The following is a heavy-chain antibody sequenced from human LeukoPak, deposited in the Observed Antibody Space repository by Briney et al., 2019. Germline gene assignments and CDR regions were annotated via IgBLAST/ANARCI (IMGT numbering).Heavy chain of an antibody. D-gene: IGHD6-13*01. CDR2: IYTSGST. V-gene: IGHV4-4*07. J-gene: IGHJ4*02. Sequence: SETLSLTCTVSGGSICSYYWSWIRQPAGKGLECIGRIYTSGSTNYNPSLKSRVTMSVDTSKNQFSLKLSSVTAADTAVYYCARVEQAAAGRWDYFDYWGQGTLVTVSS. CDR3: ARVEQAAAGRWDYFDY. CDR1: GGSICSYY.